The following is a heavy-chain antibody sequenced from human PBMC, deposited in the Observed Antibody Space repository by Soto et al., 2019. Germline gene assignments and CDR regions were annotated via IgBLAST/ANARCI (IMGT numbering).Heavy chain of an antibody. V-gene: IGHV4-34*01. CDR1: GGSFSGYY. J-gene: IGHJ5*02. CDR3: ASYGSGSSPNWFDP. CDR2: INHSGST. Sequence: NPSETLSLTCAVYGGSFSGYYWSWIRQPPGKGLEWIGEINHSGSTNYNPSLKSRVTISVDTSKNQFSLKLSSVTAADTAVFYCASYGSGSSPNWFDPWGQGTLVTVSS. D-gene: IGHD3-10*01.